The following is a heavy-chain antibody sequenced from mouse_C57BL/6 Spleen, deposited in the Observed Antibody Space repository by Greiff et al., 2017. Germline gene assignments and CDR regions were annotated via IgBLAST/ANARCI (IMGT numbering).Heavy chain of an antibody. D-gene: IGHD3-2*02. CDR3: AHSSGHYFDY. V-gene: IGHV1-81*01. Sequence: QVHVKQSGAELARPGASVKLSCKASGYTFTSYGISWVKQRTGQGLEWIGEIYPRSGNTYYNEKFKGKATLTADKSSSTAYMELRSLTSEDSAVYFCAHSSGHYFDYWGQGTTRTVSS. CDR2: IYPRSGNT. CDR1: GYTFTSYG. J-gene: IGHJ2*01.